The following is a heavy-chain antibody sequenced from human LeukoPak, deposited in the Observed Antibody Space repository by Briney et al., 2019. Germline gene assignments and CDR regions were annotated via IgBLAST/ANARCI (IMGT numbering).Heavy chain of an antibody. Sequence: GGSLRLSCAASGFTFSQYWMSWVRQAPGKGLEWVANIKHDGSEKQDGSEKNYVDSVKGRFTISRDNAKNSLYLQMNSLRAEDTAVYYCARDLWPSLDYVATIGDFDYWGQGTLVTVSS. CDR3: ARDLWPSLDYVATIGDFDY. CDR2: IKHDGSEKQDGSEK. CDR1: GFTFSQYW. J-gene: IGHJ4*02. D-gene: IGHD5-12*01. V-gene: IGHV3-7*01.